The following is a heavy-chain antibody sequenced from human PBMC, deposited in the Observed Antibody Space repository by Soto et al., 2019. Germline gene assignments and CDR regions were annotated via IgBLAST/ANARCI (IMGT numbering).Heavy chain of an antibody. Sequence: SETLSLTCTVSGGSISSYYWSWIRQPPGKGLEWIGYIYYSGGTNYNPSLKSRVTISVDTSKNQFSLKLSSVTAADTAVYYCARDSKRGYSGYDKLDYWGQGTLVTVSS. D-gene: IGHD5-12*01. J-gene: IGHJ4*02. CDR2: IYYSGGT. V-gene: IGHV4-59*01. CDR3: ARDSKRGYSGYDKLDY. CDR1: GGSISSYY.